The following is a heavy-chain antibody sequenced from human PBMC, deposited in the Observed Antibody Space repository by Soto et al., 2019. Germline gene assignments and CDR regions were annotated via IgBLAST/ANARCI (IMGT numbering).Heavy chain of an antibody. CDR2: IDYRGST. D-gene: IGHD6-13*01. V-gene: IGHV4-39*01. CDR1: GGSFSSDDYS. CDR3: ARRGYSTSSPAAFAI. Sequence: SETLSLACTVSGGSFSSDDYSWAWIRQPPGKDLEWIGSIDYRGSTYYNPSLKSRITMSVDTPRNQFSLKLTSVTAADTAVYFCARRGYSTSSPAAFAIWGQGTMVTVSS. J-gene: IGHJ3*02.